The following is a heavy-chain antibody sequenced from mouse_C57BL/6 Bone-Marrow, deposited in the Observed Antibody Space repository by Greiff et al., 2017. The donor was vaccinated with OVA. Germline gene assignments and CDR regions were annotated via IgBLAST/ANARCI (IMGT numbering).Heavy chain of an antibody. CDR1: GYTFTDYY. CDR2: IYPGSGNT. Sequence: VQLQQSGAELVRPGASVKLSCKASGYTFTDYYINWVKQRPGQGLEWIARIYPGSGNTYYNEKFKGKATLTAEKSSSTAYMQLSSLTSEDSAVYFYARADYCGSSYDAMDYWGQGTAVTVSA. J-gene: IGHJ4*01. D-gene: IGHD1-1*01. CDR3: ARADYCGSSYDAMDY. V-gene: IGHV1-76*01.